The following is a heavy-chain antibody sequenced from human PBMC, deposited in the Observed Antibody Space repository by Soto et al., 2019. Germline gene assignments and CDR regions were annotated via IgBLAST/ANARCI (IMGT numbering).Heavy chain of an antibody. CDR2: IGGAGSNI. V-gene: IGHV3-23*01. Sequence: GGSLRLSCAASGFTFSECAMTWVRHAPGKGLEWVSVIGGAGSNIYYADSVEGRFTVSRDDSKNTLYLRMDSLRVEDTVVYYCAKDFYSRNGVYDPHYVRGPGTMVTVSS. D-gene: IGHD5-12*01. CDR1: GFTFSECA. J-gene: IGHJ3*01. CDR3: AKDFYSRNGVYDPHYV.